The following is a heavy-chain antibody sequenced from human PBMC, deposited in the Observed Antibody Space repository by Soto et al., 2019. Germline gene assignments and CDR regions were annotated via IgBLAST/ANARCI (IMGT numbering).Heavy chain of an antibody. CDR3: ARDRGDRWRELPESDY. Sequence: PGGSLRLSCAVSGFTFSTYSMNWVRQAPGKGLEWVSCISSSGNSILYADSVKGRFTISRDNAKNSLYLQMNSLRAEDTAVYYCARDRGDRWRELPESDYWGQGTLVTVSS. D-gene: IGHD1-26*01. V-gene: IGHV3-21*01. CDR1: GFTFSTYS. CDR2: ISSSGNSI. J-gene: IGHJ4*02.